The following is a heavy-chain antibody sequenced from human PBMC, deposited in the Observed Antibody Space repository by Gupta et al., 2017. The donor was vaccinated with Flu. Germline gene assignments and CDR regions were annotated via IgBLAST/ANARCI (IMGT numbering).Heavy chain of an antibody. CDR2: IWYDGRNK. D-gene: IGHD6-19*01. CDR3: ARFPAATGWWNFDY. Sequence: VRQAPGKGLEWVAVIWYDGRNKYYAESVKGRFSISRDNSKNTLYLEMNSLRVEDTAVYYCARFPAATGWWNFDYWGQGTLVTVSP. V-gene: IGHV3-33*01. J-gene: IGHJ4*02.